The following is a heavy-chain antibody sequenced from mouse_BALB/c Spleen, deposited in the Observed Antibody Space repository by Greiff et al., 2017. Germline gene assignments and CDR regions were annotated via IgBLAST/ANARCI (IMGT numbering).Heavy chain of an antibody. CDR2: IYPGNSDT. V-gene: IGHV1-5*01. CDR3: TSPITTVVATSSDY. D-gene: IGHD1-1*01. Sequence: VQLKESGTVLARPGASVKMSCKASGYTFTSYWMHWVKQRPGQGLEWIGAIYPGNSDTSYNQKFKGKAKLTAVTSTSTAYMELSSLTNEDSAVYYCTSPITTVVATSSDYWGQGTTLTVSS. J-gene: IGHJ2*01. CDR1: GYTFTSYW.